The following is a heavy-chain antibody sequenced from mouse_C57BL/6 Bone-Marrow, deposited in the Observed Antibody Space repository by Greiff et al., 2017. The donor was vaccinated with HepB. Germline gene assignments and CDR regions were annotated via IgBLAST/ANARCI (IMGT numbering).Heavy chain of an antibody. D-gene: IGHD2-4*01. Sequence: DVKLVESGPGLVKPSQSLSLTCSVTGYSITSGYYWNWIRQFPGNKLEWMGYISYDGSNNYNPSLKNRISITRDTSKNQFFLKLNSVTTEDTATYYCARGDYGDYWGQGTTLTVSS. CDR3: ARGDYGDY. CDR2: ISYDGSN. J-gene: IGHJ2*01. CDR1: GYSITSGYY. V-gene: IGHV3-6*01.